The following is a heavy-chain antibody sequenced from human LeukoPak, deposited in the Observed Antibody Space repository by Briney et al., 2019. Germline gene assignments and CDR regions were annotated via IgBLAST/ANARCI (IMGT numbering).Heavy chain of an antibody. CDR3: ARAQLNLLVDFGMDV. CDR1: GGSITGYY. D-gene: IGHD1-1*01. Sequence: SETLSLTCTVSGGSITGYYWTWVRQPPGKGLEWMGYINYSGSSKYNPSLTSRGTISIGTTKNQFSLKLSSVTAADTAVYYCARAQLNLLVDFGMDVWGQGTTVTVSS. V-gene: IGHV4-59*01. CDR2: INYSGSS. J-gene: IGHJ6*02.